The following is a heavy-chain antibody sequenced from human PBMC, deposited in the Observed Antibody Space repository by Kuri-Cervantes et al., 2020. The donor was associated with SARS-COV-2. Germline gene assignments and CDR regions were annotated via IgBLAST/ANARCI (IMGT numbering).Heavy chain of an antibody. J-gene: IGHJ6*03. CDR2: ISSSSSYI. CDR3: ARGKDIVVVPAAIRYYYYYYMDV. Sequence: LSLTCAASGFTFSSYWMSWVRQAPGKGLEWVSSISSSSSYIYYADSVKGRFTISRDNAKNSLYLQMNSLRAEDTAVYYCARGKDIVVVPAAIRYYYYYYMDVWGKGTTVTVSS. D-gene: IGHD2-2*02. CDR1: GFTFSSYW. V-gene: IGHV3-21*01.